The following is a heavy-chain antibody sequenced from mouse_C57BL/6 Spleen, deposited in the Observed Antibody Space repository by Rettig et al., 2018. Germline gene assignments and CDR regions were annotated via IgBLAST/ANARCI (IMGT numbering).Heavy chain of an antibody. D-gene: IGHD2-4*01. CDR1: GYTFTSYW. J-gene: IGHJ4*01. Sequence: GASVKLSCKASGYTFTSYWMHWVKQRPGQGLEWIGEIDPSDSYTNYNQKFKGKSTLTVDKSSSTAYMQLSSLTSEDSAVYYCARSLYDYGGMDYWGQGTSVTVSS. CDR3: ARSLYDYGGMDY. V-gene: IGHV1-69*01. CDR2: IDPSDSYT.